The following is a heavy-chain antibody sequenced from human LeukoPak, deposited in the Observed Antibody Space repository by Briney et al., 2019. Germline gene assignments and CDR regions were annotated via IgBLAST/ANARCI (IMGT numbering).Heavy chain of an antibody. CDR1: GFSFTTFH. J-gene: IGHJ4*02. CDR3: ATGGHVRVYDSSAYYGHY. CDR2: VNPDTGNT. Sequence: ASVKVSCKAAGFSFTTFHINWVRQAPGQGPEWMGWVNPDTGNTGLAQKFQGRVTITQKSSETTVYMELSSLTSEDTAVYYCATGGHVRVYDSSAYYGHYWGQGTLVTVSS. D-gene: IGHD3-22*01. V-gene: IGHV1-8*03.